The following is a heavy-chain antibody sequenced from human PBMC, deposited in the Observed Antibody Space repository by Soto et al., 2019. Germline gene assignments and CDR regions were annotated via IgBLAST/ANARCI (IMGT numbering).Heavy chain of an antibody. CDR2: IYYSGSN. J-gene: IGHJ5*02. Sequence: QVQLQESGPGLVKPSQTLSLTCTVSGGSISSGGYYWSWIRQHPGKGLEWIGYIYYSGSNYYNPSLKSRVTRSVDTSKNQFSLKLSAVTAADTAVYYCARAIAADTNWFDPWGQGTLVTVSS. CDR3: ARAIAADTNWFDP. V-gene: IGHV4-31*03. D-gene: IGHD6-13*01. CDR1: GGSISSGGYY.